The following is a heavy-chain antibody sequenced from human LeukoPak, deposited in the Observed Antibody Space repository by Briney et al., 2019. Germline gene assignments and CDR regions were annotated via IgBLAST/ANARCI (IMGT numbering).Heavy chain of an antibody. J-gene: IGHJ4*02. CDR2: ISGGAGGA. Sequence: GGSLRLSCAASGFTFSSYAMNWVRQAPGKGLEWVSSISGGAGGAAYADSVKGRFTMSRDNSKNMLYLQMNSLRADDTAVYYCAKDGGYGSGSYYPDYWGQGTLVTVSS. CDR1: GFTFSSYA. V-gene: IGHV3-23*01. CDR3: AKDGGYGSGSYYPDY. D-gene: IGHD3-10*01.